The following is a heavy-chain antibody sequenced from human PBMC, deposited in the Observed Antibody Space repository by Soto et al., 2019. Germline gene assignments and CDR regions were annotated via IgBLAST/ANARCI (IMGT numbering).Heavy chain of an antibody. V-gene: IGHV3-9*01. Sequence: GGSLRLSCSASGYTVYDYAMHGVRQDPGKGLEWVSGISWNSGYIYYADSVKGRFTISRDNDKNSLYLQMNSLRAEDTAVYYCAREGVVEGPHGSGSLTSYYYHGMDVWGKGTTVTVSS. D-gene: IGHD3-10*01. CDR1: GYTVYDYA. CDR3: AREGVVEGPHGSGSLTSYYYHGMDV. CDR2: ISWNSGYI. J-gene: IGHJ6*04.